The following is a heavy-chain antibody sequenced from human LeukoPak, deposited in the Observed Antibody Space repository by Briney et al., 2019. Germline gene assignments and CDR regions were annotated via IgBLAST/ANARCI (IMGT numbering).Heavy chain of an antibody. CDR1: GGSISSYY. Sequence: SETLSLACTVSGGSISSYYWSWIRQPPGKGLEWIGYIYYSGSTNYNPSLKSRVTISVDTSKNQFSLKLSSVTAADTAVYYCARDFSGSGHFDYWGQGTLVTVSS. CDR3: ARDFSGSGHFDY. J-gene: IGHJ4*02. D-gene: IGHD2-15*01. V-gene: IGHV4-59*01. CDR2: IYYSGST.